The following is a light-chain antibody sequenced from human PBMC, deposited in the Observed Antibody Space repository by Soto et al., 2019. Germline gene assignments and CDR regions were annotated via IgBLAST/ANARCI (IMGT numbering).Light chain of an antibody. V-gene: IGKV3D-7*01. CDR2: GAS. CDR1: QSVSSSY. J-gene: IGKJ2*01. CDR3: QQHNSYPNT. Sequence: EIVMTQSPATLSLSPGERATLSCRASQSVSSSYLSWYQQKPGQAPRLLIYGASTRATGIPARFSGSGSGTDFTLTISSLQPEDFGTYYCQQHNSYPNTFGQGTKLEI.